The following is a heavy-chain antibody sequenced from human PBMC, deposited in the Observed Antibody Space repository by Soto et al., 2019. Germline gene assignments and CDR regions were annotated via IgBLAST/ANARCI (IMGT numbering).Heavy chain of an antibody. CDR3: ARTGQQLVRFFDY. Sequence: SVKVSCKASGGTFSSYAISWVRQAPGQGLEWMGGIIPIFGTANFAQKFQGRVTITADESTSTAYMELSSLRSEDTAVYYCARTGQQLVRFFDYWGQGTLVTVSS. CDR1: GGTFSSYA. V-gene: IGHV1-69*13. CDR2: IIPIFGTA. J-gene: IGHJ4*02. D-gene: IGHD6-13*01.